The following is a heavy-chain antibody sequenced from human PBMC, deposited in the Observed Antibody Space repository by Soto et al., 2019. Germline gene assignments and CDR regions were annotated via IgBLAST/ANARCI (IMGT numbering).Heavy chain of an antibody. Sequence: QVQLQESGPGLLQPSGTLSLTCTVSGDSMSISNWWNWVRQSPGKGLEWIGEAHHSGRTNYNPSLKSRVTISVDRSQKHFSLQLTSVTAADTYVYYCARSEATALDFWGHVTLVTVSS. CDR2: AHHSGRT. CDR1: GDSMSISNW. V-gene: IGHV4-4*02. J-gene: IGHJ4*01. CDR3: ARSEATALDF.